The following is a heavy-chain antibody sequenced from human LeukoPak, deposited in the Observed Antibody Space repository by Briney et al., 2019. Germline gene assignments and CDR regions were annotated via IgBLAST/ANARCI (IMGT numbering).Heavy chain of an antibody. CDR1: GGTFSSYA. J-gene: IGHJ4*02. V-gene: IGHV1-69*04. D-gene: IGHD2-21*01. CDR3: ARGCGGEPWECFDY. CDR2: IIPILGIA. Sequence: SVKVSCKASGGTFSSYAISWVRQAPGQGLEWMGRIIPILGIANYAQKFQGRVTITADKSTSTAYMELSSLRSEDTAVYYCARGCGGEPWECFDYWGQGTLVTISS.